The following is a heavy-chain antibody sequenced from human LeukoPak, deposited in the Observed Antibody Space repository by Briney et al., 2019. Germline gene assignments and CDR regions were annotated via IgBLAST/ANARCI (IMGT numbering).Heavy chain of an antibody. V-gene: IGHV6-1*01. J-gene: IGHJ4*02. Sequence: SQTLSLTCAISGDSVSSNSATWNWIRQSPSRGLEWLGRTYYRSKWFNDYAVSVKSRITINADTSKSQLSLQLNSVTPEDTAVFYCARSYSGSYQVLDYWGQGTLVTVSS. CDR1: GDSVSSNSAT. D-gene: IGHD1-26*01. CDR3: ARSYSGSYQVLDY. CDR2: TYYRSKWFN.